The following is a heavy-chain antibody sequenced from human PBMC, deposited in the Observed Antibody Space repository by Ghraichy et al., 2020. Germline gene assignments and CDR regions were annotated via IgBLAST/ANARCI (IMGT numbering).Heavy chain of an antibody. J-gene: IGHJ4*02. Sequence: GGSLRLSCAASGFTFSTYTMNWFRQAPGKGLEWVSSISSTSNYIYYADSVKGRFTISRDNAKNSLYLQMNSLRAGDTAVYYCARDGYSTGWYGRPTPYYFDHWGQGSLVTVSS. CDR1: GFTFSTYT. V-gene: IGHV3-21*01. CDR3: ARDGYSTGWYGRPTPYYFDH. D-gene: IGHD6-19*01. CDR2: ISSTSNYI.